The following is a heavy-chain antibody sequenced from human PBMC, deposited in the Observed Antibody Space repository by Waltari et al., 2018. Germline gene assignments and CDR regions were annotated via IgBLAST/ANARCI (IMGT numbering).Heavy chain of an antibody. Sequence: QVQLVQSGAEVRKPGASVKVSCEPSGYTFSGYYINWVRQAPGQGPEWMGRIIPNSGGTSYAQKFQGRVTMTRDTSITTAYMELRSLTSDDTAVYYCARDPRSSGSYDDAFDIWGQGTMVTVSS. CDR3: ARDPRSSGSYDDAFDI. D-gene: IGHD1-26*01. CDR1: GYTFSGYY. V-gene: IGHV1-2*06. CDR2: IIPNSGGT. J-gene: IGHJ3*02.